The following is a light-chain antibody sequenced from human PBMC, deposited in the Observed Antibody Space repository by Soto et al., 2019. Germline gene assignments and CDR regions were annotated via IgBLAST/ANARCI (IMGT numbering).Light chain of an antibody. CDR1: SSDVGGYNY. CDR3: SSYTSSSTLGV. J-gene: IGLJ1*01. Sequence: QSALTQPASVSGSPGQSITISCTGTSSDVGGYNYVSWYQQHPGKAPKLMIYDVSNRPSGVSNRFSGSKSGNTASLTISGRQAEEEADYYCSSYTSSSTLGVFGTGTKLTVL. CDR2: DVS. V-gene: IGLV2-14*01.